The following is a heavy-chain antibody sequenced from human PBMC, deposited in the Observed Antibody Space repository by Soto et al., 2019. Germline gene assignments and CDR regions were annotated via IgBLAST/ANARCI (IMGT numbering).Heavy chain of an antibody. V-gene: IGHV4-34*01. CDR3: ARANIGVAGSLDY. Sequence: SETLSLTCAVYGGSFSGYYWSWIRQPPGKGLEWIGEINHSGSTNYNPSLKSRVTISVDTSKSQFSLKLSSVTAADTAVYYCARANIGVAGSLDYWGQGSLVTVSS. CDR2: INHSGST. D-gene: IGHD6-19*01. J-gene: IGHJ4*02. CDR1: GGSFSGYY.